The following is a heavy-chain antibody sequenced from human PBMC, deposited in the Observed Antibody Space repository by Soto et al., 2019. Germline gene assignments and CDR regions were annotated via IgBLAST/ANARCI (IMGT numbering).Heavy chain of an antibody. CDR1: GASITGSFF. CDR2: FSLSGTT. CDR3: ARGMTPPGAPAWYYFDS. J-gene: IGHJ4*02. D-gene: IGHD2-8*02. V-gene: IGHV4-4*07. Sequence: PSATLSLTCPVSGASITGSFFWSWIRQPAGKGLEWIGRFSLSGTTNYNPSLRSRVTMSADVSKNQFSLRLTSVTAADTALYYCARGMTPPGAPAWYYFDSWGQGTLVTVSS.